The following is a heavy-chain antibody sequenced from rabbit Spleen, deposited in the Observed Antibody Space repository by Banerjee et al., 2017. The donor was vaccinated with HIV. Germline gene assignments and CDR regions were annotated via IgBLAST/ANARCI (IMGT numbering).Heavy chain of an antibody. CDR3: TRNANGGWDL. CDR1: GSDIRSYA. Sequence: EDTGGGLVQPGGALTLTCTASGSDIRSYAISWVRQAPGKGLEWIGDIYPVFGITNYANWMKGRFTISSDNAQNTVDLQMNSLTAADTATYFCTRNANGGWDLWGQGTLVTVS. J-gene: IGHJ4*01. D-gene: IGHD4-1*01. CDR2: IYPVFGIT. V-gene: IGHV1S47*01.